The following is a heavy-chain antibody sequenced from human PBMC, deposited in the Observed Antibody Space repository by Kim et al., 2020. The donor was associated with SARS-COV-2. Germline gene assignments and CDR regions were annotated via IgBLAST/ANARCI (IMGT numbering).Heavy chain of an antibody. CDR3: ARRITIFGVVITPFDY. CDR1: GGSFSGYY. D-gene: IGHD3-3*01. V-gene: IGHV4-34*01. Sequence: SETLSLTCAVYGGSFSGYYWSWIRQPPGKGLEWIGEINHSGSTNYNPSLKSRVTISVDTSKNQFSLKLSSVTAADTAVYYCARRITIFGVVITPFDYWGQGTLVTVSS. J-gene: IGHJ4*02. CDR2: INHSGST.